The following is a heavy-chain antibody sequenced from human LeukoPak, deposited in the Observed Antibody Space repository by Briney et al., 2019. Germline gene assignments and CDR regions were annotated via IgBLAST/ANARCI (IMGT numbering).Heavy chain of an antibody. J-gene: IGHJ6*02. D-gene: IGHD3-3*01. CDR1: GFTFSSYW. CDR3: ARDLSYDFWSGYYYYGMDV. CDR2: IKQDGSEK. Sequence: GGSLRLSCAASGFTFSSYWMSWVRQAPGKGLEWVANIKQDGSEKYYVDSVKGRFTISRDNAKNSLYLQMNSLRAEDTAVYYCARDLSYDFWSGYYYYGMDVWGQGTTVTVSS. V-gene: IGHV3-7*01.